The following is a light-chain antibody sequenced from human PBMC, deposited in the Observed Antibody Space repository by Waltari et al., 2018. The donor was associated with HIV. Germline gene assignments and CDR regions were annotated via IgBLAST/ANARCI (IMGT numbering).Light chain of an antibody. Sequence: SYELTQPPSVSVSPGQTASLTCSGDDLTTKYVSWYQQRPGQSPVLVIYQDARRPSGIPERFSGSSSGNTATLTISGTQSMDEADYYCQAWDSNSAVFGGGTKLTVL. V-gene: IGLV3-1*01. J-gene: IGLJ2*01. CDR3: QAWDSNSAV. CDR1: DLTTKY. CDR2: QDA.